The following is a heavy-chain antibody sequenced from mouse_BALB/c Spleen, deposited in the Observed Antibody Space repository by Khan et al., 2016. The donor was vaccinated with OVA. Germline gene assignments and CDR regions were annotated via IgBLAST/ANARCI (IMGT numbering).Heavy chain of an antibody. CDR3: ARGYDFFAY. CDR2: VNPNTGNT. J-gene: IGHJ3*01. Sequence: IQLVQSGPDLVKPGASVKMSCTASGYSFTGYYMNWVKQSHGKSLECIGRVNPNTGNTNYNQKFKGKAILIVDTSSSTAYMELRNLTSEDSAVYYCARGYDFFAYWGQGTLVTVSA. D-gene: IGHD2-12*01. V-gene: IGHV1-26*01. CDR1: GYSFTGYY.